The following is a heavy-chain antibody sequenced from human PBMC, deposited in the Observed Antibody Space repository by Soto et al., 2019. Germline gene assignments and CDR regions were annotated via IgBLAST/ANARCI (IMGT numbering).Heavy chain of an antibody. J-gene: IGHJ6*02. Sequence: QVQLQESGPGLVKPSQTLSLTCTVSGGSISSGGYYWSWIRQHPGKGLEWIGYIYYSGSTYYNPSLKSRVTISVDTSKNQFSLKLSSVTAADTAVYYCARAQGYYGSGSLGGEYYYYYGMDVWGQGTTVTVSS. CDR2: IYYSGST. CDR3: ARAQGYYGSGSLGGEYYYYYGMDV. V-gene: IGHV4-31*03. CDR1: GGSISSGGYY. D-gene: IGHD3-10*01.